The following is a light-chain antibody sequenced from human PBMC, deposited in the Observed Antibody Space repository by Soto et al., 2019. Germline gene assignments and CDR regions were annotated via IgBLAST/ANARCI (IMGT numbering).Light chain of an antibody. V-gene: IGKV2-30*01. CDR1: QGLIYSDGNTY. Sequence: DVVLTQSPLSLPVTLGQPASISCRSSQGLIYSDGNTYLNWFHQRPGQSPRGLIYNVSMRDSGVPDRFRGSGAGTDFTLKISRVEAGDVGVCDCMQDTDWPRRFGQGTKVEIK. CDR3: MQDTDWPRR. J-gene: IGKJ1*01. CDR2: NVS.